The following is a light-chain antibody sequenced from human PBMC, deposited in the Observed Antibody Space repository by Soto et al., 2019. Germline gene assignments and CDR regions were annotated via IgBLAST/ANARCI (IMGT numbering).Light chain of an antibody. CDR3: QQYGSSPRT. V-gene: IGKV3-20*01. J-gene: IGKJ1*01. CDR1: QSVSSN. CDR2: GAS. Sequence: ETLMTQSPATLSVSPGERATLSCRASQSVSSNLAWYQQKPGQAPRLLIYGASSRATGIPDRFSGSGSGTDFTLTISRLEPEDFAVYYCQQYGSSPRTFGQGTRWIS.